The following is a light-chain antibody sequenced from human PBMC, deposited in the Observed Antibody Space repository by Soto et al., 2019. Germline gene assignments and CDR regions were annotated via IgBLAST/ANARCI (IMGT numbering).Light chain of an antibody. V-gene: IGKV1-9*01. J-gene: IGKJ4*01. CDR3: QQLYSHPLT. CDR2: SAS. Sequence: IQLTQSPSSLSASVGDRVTITCRASQGITSYLAWYQQRPGKAPRLLIYSASTLQSGVPSRFSCSGYGTDFSLTISNLQPEDFATYYCQQLYSHPLTFGGGTKVEIK. CDR1: QGITSY.